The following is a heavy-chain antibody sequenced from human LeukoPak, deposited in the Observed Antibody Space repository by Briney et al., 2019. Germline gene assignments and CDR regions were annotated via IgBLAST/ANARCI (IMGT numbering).Heavy chain of an antibody. J-gene: IGHJ3*01. CDR1: GFTFSVAA. V-gene: IGHV3-23*01. D-gene: IGHD3-10*01. CDR2: IGASGEST. CDR3: AKDSYVSGRPLHTFDV. Sequence: PGGSLRLSCAASGFTFSVAAMTWVRQAPGKGLEWVSLIGASGESTYYADSVKGRFTISRDNSKNTLFLQMNSLRVEDTAIYYCAKDSYVSGRPLHTFDVWGQGTMVTVSS.